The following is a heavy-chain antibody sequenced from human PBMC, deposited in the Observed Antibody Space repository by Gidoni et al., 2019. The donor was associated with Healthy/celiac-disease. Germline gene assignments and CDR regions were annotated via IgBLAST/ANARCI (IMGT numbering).Heavy chain of an antibody. V-gene: IGHV1-3*01. D-gene: IGHD3-10*01. CDR2: INAGNGNT. J-gene: IGHJ6*02. CDR1: GYTFTSYA. CDR3: AREKRILLWVGDPIQASYYYYGMDV. Sequence: QVELVQSGAEVKKHGASVKVSCTAAGYTFTSYAMHWVRQAAGQRLEWMGGINAGNGNTKYSQTSHGRVTITRDTSASTAYMELSSLRSEDTAVYYCAREKRILLWVGDPIQASYYYYGMDVWGQGTTVTVSS.